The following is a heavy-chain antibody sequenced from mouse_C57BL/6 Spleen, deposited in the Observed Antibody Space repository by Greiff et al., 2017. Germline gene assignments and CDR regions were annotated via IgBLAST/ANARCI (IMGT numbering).Heavy chain of an antibody. CDR2: IYPGDGDT. Sequence: QVQLQQSGAELVKPGASVKISCKASGYAFSSYWMNWVKQRPGKGLEWIGQIYPGDGDTNYNGKFKGKATLTADKSSSTAYMQLSSLTSEDSAVYFCAREGEFNTTVVSYFDYWGQGTTLTVSS. V-gene: IGHV1-80*01. CDR1: GYAFSSYW. CDR3: AREGEFNTTVVSYFDY. D-gene: IGHD1-1*01. J-gene: IGHJ2*01.